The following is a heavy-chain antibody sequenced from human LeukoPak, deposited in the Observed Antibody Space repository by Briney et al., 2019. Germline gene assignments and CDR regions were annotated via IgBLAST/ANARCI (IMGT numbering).Heavy chain of an antibody. CDR3: ARVPFGGYYFDY. V-gene: IGHV1-69*04. CDR2: IIPILGIA. D-gene: IGHD4-23*01. CDR1: GGTFSSYA. Sequence: SVKVSCKASGGTFSSYAISWVRQAPGQGLEWMGRIIPILGIANYAQKFQGRVTITADKSTSTAYMELSSLRSEDTAVYYCARVPFGGYYFDYWGQGTLVTVSS. J-gene: IGHJ4*02.